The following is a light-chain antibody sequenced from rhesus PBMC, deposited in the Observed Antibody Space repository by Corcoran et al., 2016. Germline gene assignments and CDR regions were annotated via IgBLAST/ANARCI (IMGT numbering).Light chain of an antibody. CDR1: SSDIGGYKY. CDR3: YAYAGSNTYI. Sequence: QAALTQPRSVSGSPGQSVTISCTGTSSDIGGYKYVSWYQQHPDTAPNLMIYEVSKRPSGVSDRFSGSKSGNTASLTISGLQAEDEADYYCYAYAGSNTYIFGSGTRLSVL. J-gene: IGLJ1*01. V-gene: IGLV2-32*02. CDR2: EVS.